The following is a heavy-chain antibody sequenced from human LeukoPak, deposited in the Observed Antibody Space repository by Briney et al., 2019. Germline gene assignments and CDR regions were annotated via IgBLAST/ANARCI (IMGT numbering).Heavy chain of an antibody. J-gene: IGHJ4*02. CDR3: ARVGRNGWDFDH. D-gene: IGHD6-19*01. CDR1: GFTFSASW. V-gene: IGHV3-7*01. Sequence: PGGSLRLSCAASGFTFSASWMTWVRQAPGKGLEWVTIINEGGGLTFYVDSVKGRFSISRDNSKNSLSLQMSILRVEDTAMYYCARVGRNGWDFDHWGQGTLVTVSS. CDR2: INEGGGLT.